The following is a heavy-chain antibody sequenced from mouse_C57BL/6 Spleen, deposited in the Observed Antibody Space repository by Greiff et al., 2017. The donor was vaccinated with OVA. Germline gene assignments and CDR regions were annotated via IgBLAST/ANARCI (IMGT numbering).Heavy chain of an antibody. D-gene: IGHD3-1*01. CDR2: FHPSDSDT. J-gene: IGHJ2*01. V-gene: IGHV1-74*01. CDR3: AMGLRDY. Sequence: QVQLQQPGAELVKPGASVKVSCKASGYTFTSYCLHWVKQKPGQGLEWIGRFHPSDSDTNYNQKFKGKATLPVDKSSSTAYMQLSRLTSEDSAVCDCAMGLRDYWGQGTTLTVSS. CDR1: GYTFTSYC.